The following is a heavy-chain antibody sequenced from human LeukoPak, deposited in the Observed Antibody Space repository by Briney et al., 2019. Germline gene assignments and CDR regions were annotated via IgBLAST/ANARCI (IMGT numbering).Heavy chain of an antibody. D-gene: IGHD3-22*01. V-gene: IGHV7-4-1*02. J-gene: IGHJ4*02. Sequence: GASVKVSCKVSGDTFTSYGLNWVRQAPGQGLEWMGWINTNTGNPTYAQDFTGRFVFSMDTSINTTYLQISSLKTEDTAVYYCAREAPDSCGLSFDFWGQGTLVTVSS. CDR3: AREAPDSCGLSFDF. CDR1: GDTFTSYG. CDR2: INTNTGNP.